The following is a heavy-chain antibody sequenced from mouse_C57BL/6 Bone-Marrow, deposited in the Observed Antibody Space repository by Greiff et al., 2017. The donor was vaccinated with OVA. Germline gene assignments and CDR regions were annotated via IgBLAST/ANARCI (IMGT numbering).Heavy chain of an antibody. CDR1: GYTFTDYN. D-gene: IGHD2-5*01. J-gene: IGHJ1*03. V-gene: IGHV1-18*01. CDR3: ARSGYSNPWYFDV. CDR2: INPNNGGT. Sequence: VQLQQSGPELVKPGASVKIPCKASGYTFTDYNMDWVKQSHGKSLEWIGDINPNNGGTIYNQKFKDKATLTVDKSSSTAYMELRSLTSEDTAVYYCARSGYSNPWYFDVWGTGTTVTGSS.